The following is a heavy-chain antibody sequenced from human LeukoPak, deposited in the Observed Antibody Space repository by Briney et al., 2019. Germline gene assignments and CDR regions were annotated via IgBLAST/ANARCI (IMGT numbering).Heavy chain of an antibody. CDR3: AREGLVRGYYYYYYMDV. D-gene: IGHD3-10*01. CDR1: GGTFSSYA. Sequence: EASVKVSCKASGGTFSSYAISWVRQAPGQGLEWMGGIIPIFGTANYAQKFQGRVTITADESTSTAYMELSSLRSEDTAVYYCAREGLVRGYYYYYYMDVWGKGTTVTVSS. CDR2: IIPIFGTA. V-gene: IGHV1-69*13. J-gene: IGHJ6*03.